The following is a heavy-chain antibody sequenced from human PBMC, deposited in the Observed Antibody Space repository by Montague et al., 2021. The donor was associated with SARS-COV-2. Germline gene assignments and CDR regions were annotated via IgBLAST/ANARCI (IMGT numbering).Heavy chain of an antibody. J-gene: IGHJ5*02. Sequence: SETLSLTCTVSGGSISSSSYYWGWIRQPPGKGLEWIGSIYYSGSTYYNPSLESRVTISVDTSKNQFSLKLSSVTAADTAVYYCARQKRRITIFGVVIPPVLPWFDPWGQGTLVTVSS. V-gene: IGHV4-39*01. CDR2: IYYSGST. CDR3: ARQKRRITIFGVVIPPVLPWFDP. CDR1: GGSISSSSYY. D-gene: IGHD3-3*01.